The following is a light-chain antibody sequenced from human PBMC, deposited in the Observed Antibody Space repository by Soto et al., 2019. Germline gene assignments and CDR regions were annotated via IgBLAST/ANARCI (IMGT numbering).Light chain of an antibody. CDR1: SSDVGGYNF. J-gene: IGLJ3*02. Sequence: QSVLTQPASVSGSPGQSITISCTGTSSDVGGYNFVSWYQQHPGKAPRLIIYEVSSRPSGVSYRFSGSKSGNTASLTISGLQAEDEDDYYCSSYTLRNTLVLFGGGTKVTVL. V-gene: IGLV2-14*01. CDR3: SSYTLRNTLVL. CDR2: EVS.